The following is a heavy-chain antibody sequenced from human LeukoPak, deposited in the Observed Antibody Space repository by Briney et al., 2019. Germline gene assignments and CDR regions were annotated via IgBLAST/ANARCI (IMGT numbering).Heavy chain of an antibody. J-gene: IGHJ6*02. CDR1: GYTLTELS. D-gene: IGHD1-7*01. Sequence: ASVKVSCKVSGYTLTELSMHWVRQAPGKGLEWMGGFDPEDGETIYAQKFQGRVTMTEDTSTDTAYMELSSLRSEDTAVYYCATGLAPPELELRRLYYYYGMDVWGQGTTVTVS. CDR2: FDPEDGET. CDR3: ATGLAPPELELRRLYYYYGMDV. V-gene: IGHV1-24*01.